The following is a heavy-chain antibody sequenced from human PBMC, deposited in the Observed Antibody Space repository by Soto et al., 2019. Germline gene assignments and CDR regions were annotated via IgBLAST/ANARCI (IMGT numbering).Heavy chain of an antibody. CDR3: ARDRDCGNDGNCHPEWYFDY. CDR2: ISTDKGFT. D-gene: IGHD1-1*01. J-gene: IGHJ2*01. CDR1: GYTFINFG. V-gene: IGHV1-18*01. Sequence: VQLVQSGAEVKEPGASVKVTCKASGYTFINFGITWVRQAPGQGLEWVGWISTDKGFTTYGEKFQGRVTMTADTVANPAYTDLRSLTSDDTAVYYCARDRDCGNDGNCHPEWYFDYWGRGTLVTVSS.